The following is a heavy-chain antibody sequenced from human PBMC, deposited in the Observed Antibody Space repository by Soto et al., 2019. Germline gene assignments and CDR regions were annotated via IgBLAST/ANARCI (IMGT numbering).Heavy chain of an antibody. CDR3: AKTRGYYDSSGYYHDY. Sequence: LRLSCAASGFTFSSYAMSWVRQAPGKGLEWVSAISGSGGSTYYADSVKGRFTISRDNSKNTLCLQMNSLRAEDTAVYYCAKTRGYYDSSGYYHDYWGQGTLVTVSS. CDR2: ISGSGGST. CDR1: GFTFSSYA. V-gene: IGHV3-23*01. J-gene: IGHJ4*02. D-gene: IGHD3-22*01.